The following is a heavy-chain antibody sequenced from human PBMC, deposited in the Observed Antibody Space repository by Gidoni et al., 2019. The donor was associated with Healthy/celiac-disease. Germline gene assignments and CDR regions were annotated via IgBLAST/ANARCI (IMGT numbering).Heavy chain of an antibody. CDR3: AREDPLRWYACWYFDL. CDR1: GGSSSSYY. J-gene: IGHJ2*01. Sequence: QVQLQESVPVLVKPSQTLSLTCTGSGGSSSSYYWSWIRQPPGKGLEWIGYIDYTGSNNYNPSLKSRVTISVDTSKNQFYLRLSSVTAADTAVYYCAREDPLRWYACWYFDLWGRGTLVTVSS. CDR2: IDYTGSN. V-gene: IGHV4-59*01. D-gene: IGHD4-17*01.